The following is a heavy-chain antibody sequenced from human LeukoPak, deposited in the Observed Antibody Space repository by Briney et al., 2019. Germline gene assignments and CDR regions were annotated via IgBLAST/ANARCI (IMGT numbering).Heavy chain of an antibody. J-gene: IGHJ4*02. CDR1: GFTFSSYA. CDR3: ASGPPLWYSSGYFDY. CDR2: ISYDGSNK. D-gene: IGHD6-19*01. Sequence: PGGSLRLSCAASGFTFSSYAMHWVRQAPGKGLEWVAVISYDGSNKYYADSVKGRFTISRDNSKNTLYLQMNSLRAEDTAVYYCASGPPLWYSSGYFDYWGQGTLVTVSS. V-gene: IGHV3-30-3*01.